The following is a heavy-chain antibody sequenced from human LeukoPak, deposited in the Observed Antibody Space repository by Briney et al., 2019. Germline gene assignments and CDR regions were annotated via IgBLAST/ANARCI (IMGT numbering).Heavy chain of an antibody. Sequence: GASVKVSCKASGYTFTSYDINWVRQATGQGLEWMGWMNPNSGNTGYAQKFQGRVTITRNTSISTAYMELSSLRSEDTAVYYCAGGRAKRCSGGSCYFDYWGQGTLVTVSS. CDR3: AGGRAKRCSGGSCYFDY. CDR2: MNPNSGNT. CDR1: GYTFTSYD. J-gene: IGHJ4*02. D-gene: IGHD2-15*01. V-gene: IGHV1-8*03.